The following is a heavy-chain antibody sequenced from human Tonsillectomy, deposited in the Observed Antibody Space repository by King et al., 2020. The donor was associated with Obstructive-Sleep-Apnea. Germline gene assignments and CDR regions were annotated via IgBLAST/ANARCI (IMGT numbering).Heavy chain of an antibody. V-gene: IGHV3-74*01. J-gene: IGHJ4*02. D-gene: IGHD1-26*01. CDR1: GFTFRTSW. Sequence: EVQLVESGGGLVQPGGSLRLSCAASGFTFRTSWMHWVRQAPGKGLVWVSRINRDGSSTIYADFVKGRFTISRDNAKNTLYLQMNSLRAEDTAVYYCARDRGGAGPTTTDYWGQGTLVTVSS. CDR2: INRDGSST. CDR3: ARDRGGAGPTTTDY.